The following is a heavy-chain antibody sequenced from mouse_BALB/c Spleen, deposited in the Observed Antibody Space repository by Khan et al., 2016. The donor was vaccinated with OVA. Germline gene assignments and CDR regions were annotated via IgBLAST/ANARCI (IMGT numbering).Heavy chain of an antibody. D-gene: IGHD1-1*01. CDR1: GYSITSGYA. V-gene: IGHV3-2*02. Sequence: EVQLVESGPGLVKPSQSLSLTCTVTGYSITSGYAWNWIRQFPENKLEWMGYISYSGFTSYTPSLKSRISITRDTSKNQFFLQLTAVTTEDTATYYCARGNYYGYYFDYWGQGTTLTVSS. J-gene: IGHJ2*01. CDR3: ARGNYYGYYFDY. CDR2: ISYSGFT.